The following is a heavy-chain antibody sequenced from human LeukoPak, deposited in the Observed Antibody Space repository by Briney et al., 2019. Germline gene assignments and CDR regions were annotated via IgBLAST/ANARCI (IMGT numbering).Heavy chain of an antibody. J-gene: IGHJ6*03. Sequence: SETLSLTCTVSGGSISSYYWSWIRQPAGKGLEWIGRIYTSGSTNYNPSLKSRVTISVDTSKNQFSLKLSSVTAADTAVYYCARSVPGYLNYYYMDVWGKGTTVTVSS. CDR3: ARSVPGYLNYYYMDV. D-gene: IGHD5-18*01. V-gene: IGHV4-4*07. CDR1: GGSISSYY. CDR2: IYTSGST.